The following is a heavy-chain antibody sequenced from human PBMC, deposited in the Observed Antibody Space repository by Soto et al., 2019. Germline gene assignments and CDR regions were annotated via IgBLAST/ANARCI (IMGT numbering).Heavy chain of an antibody. Sequence: QVQLVQSGAEVKKPGSSVKVSCKASGGSFSSYTISWVRQAPGQGLEWMGRIIPILGIANYAQKFQGRVTIIADKSTSTAYMELSSLRSEDTAVYYCARVAGDYYYGMDVWGQGTTVTVSS. CDR1: GGSFSSYT. J-gene: IGHJ6*02. CDR3: ARVAGDYYYGMDV. CDR2: IIPILGIA. D-gene: IGHD6-19*01. V-gene: IGHV1-69*02.